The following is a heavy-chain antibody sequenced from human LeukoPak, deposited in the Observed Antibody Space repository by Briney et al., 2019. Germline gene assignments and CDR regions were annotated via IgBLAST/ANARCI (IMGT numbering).Heavy chain of an antibody. CDR3: ARVARGCFNY. D-gene: IGHD6-19*01. Sequence: VASVKVPCKASGYTYTSYGISWVRQAPGQGLEWMGWISAYNGNTNYAQKLQGRVTMTTDTSTSTAYMELRSLRSDDTAVYYCARVARGCFNYWGQGTLVTVSS. CDR2: ISAYNGNT. J-gene: IGHJ4*02. V-gene: IGHV1-18*01. CDR1: GYTYTSYG.